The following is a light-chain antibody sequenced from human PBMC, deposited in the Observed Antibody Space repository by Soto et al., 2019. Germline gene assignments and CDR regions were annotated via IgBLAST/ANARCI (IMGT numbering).Light chain of an antibody. CDR2: GAS. CDR1: QSVSASF. CDR3: QQYSGLPLT. V-gene: IGKV3-20*01. Sequence: EIVLTQSPGTLSLSPGGRATLSCRASQSVSASFLAWYQQRPGQAPRLLIYGASSRATGIPDRFRGSGSGTEFTLTISRLEPEDFAVYYCQQYSGLPLTFGGGTKVEI. J-gene: IGKJ4*01.